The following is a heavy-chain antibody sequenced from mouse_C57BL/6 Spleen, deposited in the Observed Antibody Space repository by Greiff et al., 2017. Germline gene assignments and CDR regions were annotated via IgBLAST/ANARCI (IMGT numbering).Heavy chain of an antibody. Sequence: VQLQQPGAELVRPGSSVKLSCKASGYTFTSYWMHWVKQRPIQGLEWIGNIDPSDSETHYNQKFKDKATLTVDKSSSTAYMQRSSLTSEDSAVYYCARWEDRDGGDYWGQGTTLTVSS. CDR1: GYTFTSYW. D-gene: IGHD4-1*01. V-gene: IGHV1-52*01. CDR2: IDPSDSET. CDR3: ARWEDRDGGDY. J-gene: IGHJ2*01.